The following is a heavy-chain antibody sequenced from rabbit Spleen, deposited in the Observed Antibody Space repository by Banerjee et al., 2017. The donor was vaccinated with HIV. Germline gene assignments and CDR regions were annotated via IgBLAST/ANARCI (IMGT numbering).Heavy chain of an antibody. CDR3: ARDMGVAAGYYFNL. V-gene: IGHV1S7*01. Sequence: QLKETGGGLVQPGGSLTLSCKASGFDFTSYYMTWVRQAPGKGLEWIGLTDPVFAIAVYASWVNGRFTISSHNAQNTLYLQLNSLTAADTATYFCARDMGVAAGYYFNLWGQGTLVTVS. CDR1: GFDFTSYY. CDR2: TDPVFAIA. D-gene: IGHD4-1*01. J-gene: IGHJ4*01.